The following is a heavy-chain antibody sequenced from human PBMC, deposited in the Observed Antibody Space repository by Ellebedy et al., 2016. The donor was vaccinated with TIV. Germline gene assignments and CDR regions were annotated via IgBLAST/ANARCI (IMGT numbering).Heavy chain of an antibody. Sequence: ASVKVSCXASGYTFTSYDINWVRQATGQGLEWMGWMNPNSGNTGYAQKFQGRVTMTRNTSISTAYMELSSLRSEDTAVYYCARGLSVAGHYYYGMDVWGQGTTVTVSS. J-gene: IGHJ6*02. CDR1: GYTFTSYD. D-gene: IGHD6-19*01. CDR2: MNPNSGNT. V-gene: IGHV1-8*01. CDR3: ARGLSVAGHYYYGMDV.